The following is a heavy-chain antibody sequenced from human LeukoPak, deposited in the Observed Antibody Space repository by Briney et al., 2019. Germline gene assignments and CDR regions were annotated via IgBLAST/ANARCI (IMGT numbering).Heavy chain of an antibody. CDR3: ATSSSWPGIDAFDI. D-gene: IGHD6-13*01. J-gene: IGHJ3*02. CDR1: GGSISSNSYY. V-gene: IGHV4-61*01. CDR2: IYYSGST. Sequence: SETLSLTCTVSGGSISSNSYYWSWIRQPPGKGLEWIGYIYYSGSTNYNPSLKSRVTISVDTSKNQFSLKLSSVTAADTAVYYCATSSSWPGIDAFDIWGQGTMVTVSS.